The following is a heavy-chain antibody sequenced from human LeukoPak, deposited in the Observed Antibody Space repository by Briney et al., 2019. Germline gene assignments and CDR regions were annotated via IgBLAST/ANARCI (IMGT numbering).Heavy chain of an antibody. CDR3: ARASGSYYLFDY. Sequence: SVKVSCKCSGGTFSSYTISGVRQPAGQGLEWVGRIIPILGIANYTQNFQGRVTITADKSTSTAYMELSSLRSEDTAVYYCARASGSYYLFDYWGQGTMVTVSS. J-gene: IGHJ4*02. V-gene: IGHV1-69*02. CDR2: IIPILGIA. D-gene: IGHD1-26*01. CDR1: GGTFSSYT.